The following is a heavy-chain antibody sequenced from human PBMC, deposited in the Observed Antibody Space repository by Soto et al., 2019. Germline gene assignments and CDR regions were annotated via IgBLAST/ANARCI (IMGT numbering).Heavy chain of an antibody. CDR3: ARDAGVSGELYY. D-gene: IGHD3-16*01. CDR1: GYTFTSYG. J-gene: IGHJ4*02. Sequence: QVQLVQSGAEVKKPGASVKVSCKASGYTFTSYGISWVRQAPGQGLEWMGWISAYNGNTNYAQKLQGRVTMTTDTDTTTAYRELRSLRSDDTAVYYCARDAGVSGELYYWGQGTLVTVSS. V-gene: IGHV1-18*01. CDR2: ISAYNGNT.